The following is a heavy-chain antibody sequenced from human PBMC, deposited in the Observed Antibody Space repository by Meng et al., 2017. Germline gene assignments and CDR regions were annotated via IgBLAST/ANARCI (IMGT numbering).Heavy chain of an antibody. D-gene: IGHD2-15*01. V-gene: IGHV3-74*01. CDR2: INSDGSST. CDR1: GFTFSSYW. Sequence: GGSLRLSCAASGFTFSSYWMHWVRQAPGKGLVWDSRINSDGSSTSYADSVKGRFTISRDNAKNTLYLQMNSLRAEDTAVYYCARWWRYCSGGSCYLGDAFDIWGQGTMVTVSS. J-gene: IGHJ3*02. CDR3: ARWWRYCSGGSCYLGDAFDI.